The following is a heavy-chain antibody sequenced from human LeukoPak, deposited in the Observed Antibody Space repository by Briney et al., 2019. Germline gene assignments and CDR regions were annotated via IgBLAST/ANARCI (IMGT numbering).Heavy chain of an antibody. CDR3: ARDHEDAFDI. CDR2: ISWNSGSI. Sequence: PGGSLRLSCAASGFTFSSYAMSWVRQAPGKGLEWVSGISWNSGSIGYADSVKGRFTISRDNAKNSLYLQMNSLRAEDTAVYYCARDHEDAFDIWGQGTMVTVSS. V-gene: IGHV3-9*01. CDR1: GFTFSSYA. J-gene: IGHJ3*02.